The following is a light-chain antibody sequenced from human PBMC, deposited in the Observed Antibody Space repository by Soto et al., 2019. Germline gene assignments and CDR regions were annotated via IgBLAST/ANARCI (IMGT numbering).Light chain of an antibody. J-gene: IGKJ1*01. Sequence: IVLTQSPGTLSLSPGERATLSCRDSQSVSSSYLAWYQQKPGQAPRLLIYGASSRATGIPDRFSGSGSGTDFTLTISRLEPEDFAVYYCQQYGSSQTFGQGTKVEIK. CDR2: GAS. CDR1: QSVSSSY. CDR3: QQYGSSQT. V-gene: IGKV3-20*01.